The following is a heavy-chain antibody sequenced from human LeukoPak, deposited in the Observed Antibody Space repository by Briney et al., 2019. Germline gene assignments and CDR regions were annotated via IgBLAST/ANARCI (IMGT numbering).Heavy chain of an antibody. CDR2: ISAYNGNT. CDR1: GYTFTSYG. Sequence: GASVKVSCKASGYTFTSYGISWVRQAPGQGLEWMGWISAYNGNTNYAQKLQGRVTMTTDTSTSTAYMELRSLGSDDTAVYYCARDREVLRFLEWFLTDWGQGTLVTVSS. V-gene: IGHV1-18*01. J-gene: IGHJ4*02. D-gene: IGHD3-3*01. CDR3: ARDREVLRFLEWFLTD.